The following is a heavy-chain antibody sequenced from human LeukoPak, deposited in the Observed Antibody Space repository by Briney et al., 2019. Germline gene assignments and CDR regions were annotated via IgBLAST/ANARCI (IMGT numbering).Heavy chain of an antibody. CDR2: INHSGST. Sequence: PSETLFLACAVYSVSFSGYYWSWIRQPPGKGLEWIGEINHSGSTNYNPSLKSRVTISVDTSKNQFSLKLSSVTAADTAVYYCARAPRRHWFDPWGQGTLVTVSS. CDR1: SVSFSGYY. J-gene: IGHJ5*02. D-gene: IGHD6-25*01. V-gene: IGHV4-34*01. CDR3: ARAPRRHWFDP.